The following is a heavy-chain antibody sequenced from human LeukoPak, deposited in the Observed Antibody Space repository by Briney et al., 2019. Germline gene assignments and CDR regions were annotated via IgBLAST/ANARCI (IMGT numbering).Heavy chain of an antibody. CDR1: GYSFTSYW. J-gene: IGHJ3*02. D-gene: IGHD5-18*01. V-gene: IGHV5-51*01. CDR2: IYPGDSDT. Sequence: GESLQISCKGSGYSFTSYWIGWVRQMPGKGLEWMGIIYPGDSDTRYSPSFQGQVTISADKSISTAYLQWSSLKASDTAMYYCATQAYVDTAMASEPEAFDIWGQGTMVTVSS. CDR3: ATQAYVDTAMASEPEAFDI.